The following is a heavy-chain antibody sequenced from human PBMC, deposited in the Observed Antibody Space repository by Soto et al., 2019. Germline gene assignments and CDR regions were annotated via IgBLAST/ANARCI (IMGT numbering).Heavy chain of an antibody. CDR3: AKAGQWLPYYFDY. D-gene: IGHD6-19*01. J-gene: IGHJ4*02. CDR2: ISGRGGNI. CDR1: GFTFSTYA. Sequence: PGGSLRLSCAASGFTFSTYAMTWVRQAPGRGLERVSSISGRGGNIYDAASVKGRFTISRDNSKNTLFLQMNSLRADDTAVYYCAKAGQWLPYYFDYWGQGILVTVSS. V-gene: IGHV3-23*01.